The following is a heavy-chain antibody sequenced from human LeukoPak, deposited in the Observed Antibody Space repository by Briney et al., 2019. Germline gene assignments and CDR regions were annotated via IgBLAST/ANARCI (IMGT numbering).Heavy chain of an antibody. CDR3: AKLGPMDTAMADY. Sequence: GGSLRLSCAASGFTFSSYGMSWVRQAPGKGLEWVSAISGSGGSTYYADSVKGRFTISRDNAKNSLYLQMNSLRAEDTALYYCAKLGPMDTAMADYWGQGTLVTVSS. J-gene: IGHJ4*02. CDR1: GFTFSSYG. V-gene: IGHV3-23*01. D-gene: IGHD5-18*01. CDR2: ISGSGGST.